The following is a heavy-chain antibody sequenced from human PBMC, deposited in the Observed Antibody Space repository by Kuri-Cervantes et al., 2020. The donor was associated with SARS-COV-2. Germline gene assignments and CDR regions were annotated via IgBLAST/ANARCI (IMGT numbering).Heavy chain of an antibody. CDR1: GDSVSSNSAA. CDR2: TYYRSKWYN. Sequence: SETLSLTCAISGDSVSSNSAAWNWIRQSPSRGLEWLGRTYYRSKWYNDYAVSVKSRITINPDTSKNQFSLQLDSVTPEDTAVYYCARVYSAAARREFDPWGQGTLVTVSS. J-gene: IGHJ5*02. V-gene: IGHV6-1*01. D-gene: IGHD6-13*01. CDR3: ARVYSAAARREFDP.